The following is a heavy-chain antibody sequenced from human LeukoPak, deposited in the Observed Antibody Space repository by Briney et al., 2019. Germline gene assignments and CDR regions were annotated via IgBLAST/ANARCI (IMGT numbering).Heavy chain of an antibody. CDR1: GGSFSGYY. CDR3: ARVLRRYCSGGSCYYFDY. Sequence: PSETLSLTCAVYGGSFSGYYWSWIRQPPGKGLEWIGEINHSGSTNYNPSLKSRVTISVDTSKNQFSLKLSSVTAADTAVYYCARVLRRYCSGGSCYYFDYWGQGTLVTVSS. J-gene: IGHJ4*02. D-gene: IGHD2-15*01. V-gene: IGHV4-34*01. CDR2: INHSGST.